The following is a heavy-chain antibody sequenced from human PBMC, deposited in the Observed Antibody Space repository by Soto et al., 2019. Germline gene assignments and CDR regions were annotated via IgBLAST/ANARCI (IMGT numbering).Heavy chain of an antibody. J-gene: IGHJ6*02. D-gene: IGHD6-13*01. Sequence: TSETLSLTCTVSGGSISSYYWSWIRQPPGKGLEWIGYIYYSGSTNYNPSLKSRVTISVDTSKNQFSLKLSSVTAADTAVYYCARAPSSWNTYYYYYGMDVWGQGTTVTVS. CDR1: GGSISSYY. CDR2: IYYSGST. CDR3: ARAPSSWNTYYYYYGMDV. V-gene: IGHV4-59*01.